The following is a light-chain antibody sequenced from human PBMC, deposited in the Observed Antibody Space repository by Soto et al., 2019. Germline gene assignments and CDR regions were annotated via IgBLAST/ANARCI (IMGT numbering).Light chain of an antibody. CDR3: QQYNSYST. CDR1: QSISSY. J-gene: IGKJ1*01. V-gene: IGKV1-5*01. CDR2: DDS. Sequence: DIQMTQSPSSLSASVGDRVTITYRASQSISSYLNWYQQKPGKAPKLLIYDDSSLESGAPSRFSGSGSGTEFTLTISSLQPEDFASYYCQQYNSYSTFGQGTKVDIK.